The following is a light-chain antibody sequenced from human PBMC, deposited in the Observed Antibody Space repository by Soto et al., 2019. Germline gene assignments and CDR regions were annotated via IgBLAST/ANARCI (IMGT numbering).Light chain of an antibody. Sequence: DIVMTQSPDSLAVSLGERATINCKSSQYVLYSSNNKNYLAWYQQKPGQPPKLLIYWASTRESGVPDRFSGSGSGTDFTLTISSLQAEDVAVYYCQQYYSNPYTFCQGTKLEIK. CDR3: QQYYSNPYT. CDR2: WAS. CDR1: QYVLYSSNNKNY. V-gene: IGKV4-1*01. J-gene: IGKJ2*01.